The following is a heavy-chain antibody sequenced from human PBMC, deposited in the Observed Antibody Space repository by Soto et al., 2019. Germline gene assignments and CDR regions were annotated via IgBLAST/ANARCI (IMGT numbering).Heavy chain of an antibody. Sequence: SETLSLTCAVSGGSISSGGYSWTWIRQPPGKGLEWVGHTYHTGTAYYSPSLKSRVTISVDTSKNQFSLKLTSATAADTAVYYCARDKITGLFDYWGQGTLVT. J-gene: IGHJ4*02. D-gene: IGHD2-8*02. CDR1: GGSISSGGYS. CDR2: TYHTGTA. V-gene: IGHV4-30-2*01. CDR3: ARDKITGLFDY.